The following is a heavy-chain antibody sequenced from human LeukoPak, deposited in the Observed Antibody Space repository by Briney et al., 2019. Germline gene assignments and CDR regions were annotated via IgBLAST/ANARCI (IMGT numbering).Heavy chain of an antibody. J-gene: IGHJ4*02. V-gene: IGHV4-30-2*01. Sequence: SETLSLTCTVSGGFIRSGGYSWSWIRQPPGKGLEWIGYIYHSGSTYYNPSLKSRVTISVDRSKNQFSLKLNSATAADTAVYSCASEGAAGTFGYWGQGTLVTVSS. CDR1: GGFIRSGGYS. CDR3: ASEGAAGTFGY. CDR2: IYHSGST. D-gene: IGHD6-13*01.